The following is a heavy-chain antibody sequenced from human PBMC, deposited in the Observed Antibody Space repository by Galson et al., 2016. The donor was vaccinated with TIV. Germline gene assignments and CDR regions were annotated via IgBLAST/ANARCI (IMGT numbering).Heavy chain of an antibody. CDR2: ISGAARST. D-gene: IGHD4-17*01. J-gene: IGHJ4*02. Sequence: SLRLSCAASGFTFGSFAMAWVRQAPGKGLEWVSTISGAARSTYYSDSVKGRFTISRDNSKGTLFLQMDTLRADDTSIYYCATTGVTTGFEYWGQGALVTVSS. V-gene: IGHV3-23*01. CDR3: ATTGVTTGFEY. CDR1: GFTFGSFA.